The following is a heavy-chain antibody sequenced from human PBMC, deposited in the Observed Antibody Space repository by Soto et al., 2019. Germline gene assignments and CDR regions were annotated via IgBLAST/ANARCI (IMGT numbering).Heavy chain of an antibody. Sequence: QVQLQESGPGLVKPSQTLSLTCTVSGGSISSGGYYWSWIRQHPGKGLEWIGYIYYSGSTYYNPSRKSRVTISVDTSKHPFSLKLSSVTAADTAVYYCATMSELVVVSKLIPSYFDYWGQGTLVTVSS. CDR2: IYYSGST. CDR1: GGSISSGGYY. D-gene: IGHD3-22*01. J-gene: IGHJ4*02. V-gene: IGHV4-31*03. CDR3: ATMSELVVVSKLIPSYFDY.